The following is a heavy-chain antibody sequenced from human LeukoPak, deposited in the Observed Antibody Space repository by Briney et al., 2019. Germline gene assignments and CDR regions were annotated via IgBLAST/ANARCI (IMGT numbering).Heavy chain of an antibody. Sequence: SVKVSCKTSGGTFNSYAISWVRQAPGQGLEWMGGIIPMFGPTYAQKFQGRVTITTDESTTTAYMELGSLRSEDTAIYYCARESLVQDIVVVPAAGNNWFDPWGQGTLVTVSS. D-gene: IGHD2-2*01. CDR1: GGTFNSYA. CDR3: ARESLVQDIVVVPAAGNNWFDP. CDR2: IIPMFGP. V-gene: IGHV1-69*05. J-gene: IGHJ5*02.